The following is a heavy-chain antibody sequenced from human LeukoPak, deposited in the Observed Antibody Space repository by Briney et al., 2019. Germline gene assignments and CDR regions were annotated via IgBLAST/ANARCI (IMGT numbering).Heavy chain of an antibody. CDR1: GFTVSSNY. CDR2: IHSGGTT. J-gene: IGHJ4*02. D-gene: IGHD2-15*01. V-gene: IGHV3-53*01. CDR3: ARERRYCSGDNCYSWLDY. Sequence: GGSLRLSCAVSGFTVSSNYMSGVRQAPGKGLEWVSLIHSGGTTDYADSVKDRFSISRDYSKNTVNLQINSLRAEDTAVYYCARERRYCSGDNCYSWLDYWGQGTQVTVSS.